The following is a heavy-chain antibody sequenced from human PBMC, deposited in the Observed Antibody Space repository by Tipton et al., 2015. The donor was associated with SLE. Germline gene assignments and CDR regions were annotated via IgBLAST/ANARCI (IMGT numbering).Heavy chain of an antibody. V-gene: IGHV4-61*09. CDR1: GGSISSGGYY. D-gene: IGHD3-10*01. J-gene: IGHJ5*02. CDR2: IYTSGST. Sequence: TLSLTCTVSGGSISSGGYYWSWIRQHPGKGLEWIGYIYTSGSTNYNPSLKSRVTISADTSKNQFSLKLSSVTAADTAVCYCASGGYGSGSHYLGGWFDPWGRGTLVTVSS. CDR3: ASGGYGSGSHYLGGWFDP.